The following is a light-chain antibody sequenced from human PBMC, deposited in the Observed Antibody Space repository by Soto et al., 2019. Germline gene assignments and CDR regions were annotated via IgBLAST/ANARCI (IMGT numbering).Light chain of an antibody. V-gene: IGLV1-40*01. CDR3: QSYDSSLRGRV. Sequence: QSVLTQPPSVSGAPGQRVTISCTGSSSNIGAGYDVHWYQQLPGTAPKLLIYGNSNRPSGVPDRFSGSKSGTSGSLAITGLQAEDEADYSCQSYDSSLRGRVFGGGTKVTVL. CDR2: GNS. CDR1: SSNIGAGYD. J-gene: IGLJ3*02.